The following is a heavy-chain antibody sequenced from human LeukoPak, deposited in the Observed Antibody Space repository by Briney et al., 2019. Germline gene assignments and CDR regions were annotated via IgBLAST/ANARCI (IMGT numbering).Heavy chain of an antibody. Sequence: PGGSLRLSCAASEFTFSSYAMSWVRQAPGKGREWVSASSGRGGSTYYADSVKGRFTISRDNSKNTLYLQMNSLRAEDTAVHYCAKDTTYYYDSSGYRMFDYWGQGTLVTVSS. CDR2: SSGRGGST. CDR3: AKDTTYYYDSSGYRMFDY. V-gene: IGHV3-23*01. D-gene: IGHD3-22*01. J-gene: IGHJ4*02. CDR1: EFTFSSYA.